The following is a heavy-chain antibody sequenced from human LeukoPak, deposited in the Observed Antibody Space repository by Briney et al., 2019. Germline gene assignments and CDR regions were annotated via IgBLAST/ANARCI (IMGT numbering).Heavy chain of an antibody. CDR1: GFTFSSYW. Sequence: GGSLRLSCAASGFTFSSYWMSWVRQAPGKGLEWVANITQDGSDKYYVDSVKGRFTISRDNAKNTLYLQMNSLRAEDTAVYYCARGDLTIYRVVISSAFDYWGQGTLVTVSS. V-gene: IGHV3-7*01. D-gene: IGHD3-3*01. CDR2: ITQDGSDK. J-gene: IGHJ4*02. CDR3: ARGDLTIYRVVISSAFDY.